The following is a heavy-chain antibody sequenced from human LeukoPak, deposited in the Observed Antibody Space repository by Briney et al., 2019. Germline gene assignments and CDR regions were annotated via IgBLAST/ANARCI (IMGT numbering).Heavy chain of an antibody. V-gene: IGHV4-59*08. J-gene: IGHJ4*02. CDR3: ARLSCSAWNSFDF. Sequence: SETLSLTCSVSGDSISTYHWSWIRQAPGKGLEWVGSMSYTGSTDYNPSVKSRVTISVDSSKNQFSLKLSSLTAADTAVYHCARLSCSAWNSFDFWGQGTLVTVSS. D-gene: IGHD2-15*01. CDR1: GDSISTYH. CDR2: MSYTGST.